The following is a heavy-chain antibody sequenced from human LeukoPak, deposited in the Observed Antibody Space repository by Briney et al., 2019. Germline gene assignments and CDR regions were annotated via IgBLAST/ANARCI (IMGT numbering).Heavy chain of an antibody. Sequence: GGSLRLSCAASGFTFSSYSMNWVRQAPGKGLEWVSSISSSSSSYIYYADSVKGRFTISRDNAKNSLYLQMNSLRAEDTAVYYCARGTVAGDWVDYWGQGTLVTVSS. J-gene: IGHJ4*02. D-gene: IGHD6-19*01. CDR3: ARGTVAGDWVDY. CDR1: GFTFSSYS. CDR2: ISSSSSSYI. V-gene: IGHV3-21*01.